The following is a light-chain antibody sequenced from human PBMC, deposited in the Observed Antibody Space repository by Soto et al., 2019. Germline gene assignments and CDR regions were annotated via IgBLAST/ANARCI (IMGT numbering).Light chain of an antibody. Sequence: DIQVTQSPSSLSASVGDRVTITCRASQTISMYLNWYQQKPGKAPILLISAASSLESGVPSRFSGSRSGTEFTLTISSLQPEDCATYYCQQSYSTPPLTFGGGTKVEIK. J-gene: IGKJ4*01. CDR3: QQSYSTPPLT. V-gene: IGKV1-39*01. CDR2: AAS. CDR1: QTISMY.